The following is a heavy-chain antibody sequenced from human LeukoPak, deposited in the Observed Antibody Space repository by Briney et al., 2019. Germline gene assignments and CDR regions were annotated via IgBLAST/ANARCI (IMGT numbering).Heavy chain of an antibody. V-gene: IGHV1-69-2*01. J-gene: IGHJ4*02. CDR2: VDPEDGET. D-gene: IGHD3-22*01. CDR3: ATLPSTYYYDSSGYQPGVY. Sequence: GASVKVSCKASGYTFTDYYMHWVQQAPGKGLEWMGRVDPEDGETIYAEKFQGRVTITADTSTDTAYMELSSLRSEDTAVYYCATLPSTYYYDSSGYQPGVYWGQGTLVTVSS. CDR1: GYTFTDYY.